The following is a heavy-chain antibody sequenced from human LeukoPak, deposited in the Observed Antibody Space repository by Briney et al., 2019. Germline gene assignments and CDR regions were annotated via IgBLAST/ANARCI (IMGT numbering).Heavy chain of an antibody. Sequence: GGSLRLSCAAAGFTFSSYAMHWVRQAAGKGLEWVAVISYVGSNKYYADSVKGRFTISTDNSKNTLYLQMNSLRAEDTAVYYCAKGLGYCSSTSCYGFDYWGQGTLVTVSS. CDR1: GFTFSSYA. J-gene: IGHJ4*02. D-gene: IGHD2-2*01. CDR2: ISYVGSNK. V-gene: IGHV3-30*04. CDR3: AKGLGYCSSTSCYGFDY.